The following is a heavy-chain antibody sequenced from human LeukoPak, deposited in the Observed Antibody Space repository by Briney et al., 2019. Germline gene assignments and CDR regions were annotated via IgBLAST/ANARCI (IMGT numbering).Heavy chain of an antibody. CDR2: INPNRGGT. CDR1: GYSFNDYY. J-gene: IGHJ5*02. Sequence: ASVKVSCKAAGYSFNDYYIHWARQPPGQGREWMGWINPNRGGTSYAQKFQGRVTMTRDTSITTAYMELSSLRSDDTAMYYCARDTCDGVTCYNWFDPWGQGTLVTVSS. D-gene: IGHD4-17*01. CDR3: ARDTCDGVTCYNWFDP. V-gene: IGHV1-2*02.